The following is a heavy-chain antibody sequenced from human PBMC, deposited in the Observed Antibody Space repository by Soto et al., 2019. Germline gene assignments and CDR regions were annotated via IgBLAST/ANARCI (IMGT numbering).Heavy chain of an antibody. CDR2: INPNSGGT. V-gene: IGHV1-2*02. J-gene: IGHJ5*02. CDR3: ARDQSYSSSWYWFDP. D-gene: IGHD6-13*01. Sequence: GASVKVSCKASGYTFTGYYMHWVRQAPGQGLEWMGWINPNSGGTNYAQKFQGRVTMTRDTSISTAYMELSRLRSDDTAVYYCARDQSYSSSWYWFDPWGQGXLVTVSS. CDR1: GYTFTGYY.